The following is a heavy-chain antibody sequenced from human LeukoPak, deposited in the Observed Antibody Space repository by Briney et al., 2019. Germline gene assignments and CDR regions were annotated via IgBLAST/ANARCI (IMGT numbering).Heavy chain of an antibody. CDR2: ISVDNGDT. D-gene: IGHD2-21*02. J-gene: IGHJ4*02. CDR3: ARANCAGDCYLKH. V-gene: IGHV1-18*01. CDR1: GYTFANYG. Sequence: GASVKVSCKASGYTFANYGITWVRHAPGQGLEYMGWISVDNGDTNDAQMLQGRVTMTTDTSTNTAYMELRGLRSDDTAVYYCARANCAGDCYLKHWGQGTLVTVSS.